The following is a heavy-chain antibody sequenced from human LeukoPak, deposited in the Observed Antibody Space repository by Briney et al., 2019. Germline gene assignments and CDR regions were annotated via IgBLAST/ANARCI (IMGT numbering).Heavy chain of an antibody. J-gene: IGHJ3*02. CDR1: GGSVSSGSYY. CDR2: IDYRGST. Sequence: TASETLSLTCTVSGGSVSSGSYYWSWIRRPPGKGLEWIAYIDYRGSTTYNPSLKSRVTISVDTSRNQFSLKLSSVTAADTAVYYCARSRSGYGYDHAAFDMWGQGTMVTVSS. CDR3: ARSRSGYGYDHAAFDM. V-gene: IGHV4-61*01. D-gene: IGHD5-12*01.